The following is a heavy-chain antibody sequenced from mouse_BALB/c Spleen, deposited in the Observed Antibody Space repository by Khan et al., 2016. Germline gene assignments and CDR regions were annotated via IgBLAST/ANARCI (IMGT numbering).Heavy chain of an antibody. J-gene: IGHJ3*01. CDR3: ARVSSAGYVAWFAY. Sequence: QVQLKQSGAELVRPGSSVKISCKASGYAFSSYWMNWVKQRPGQGLEWIGQIYPGDGDTNYNGKFKGKATLTADKSSSPAYMQLSSLTSEDSAVYCWARVSSAGYVAWFAYWGQGTLVTVSA. D-gene: IGHD3-1*01. CDR2: IYPGDGDT. V-gene: IGHV1-80*01. CDR1: GYAFSSYW.